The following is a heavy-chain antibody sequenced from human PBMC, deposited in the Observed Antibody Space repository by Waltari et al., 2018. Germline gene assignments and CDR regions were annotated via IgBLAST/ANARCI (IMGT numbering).Heavy chain of an antibody. Sequence: QVQPQKSGPGLVKPSETLSLTCAVSGYSISSGYYWGWIRQPPGKGLEWIGSIYHSGSTYYNPSLKSRVTISVDTSKNQFSLKLSSVTAADTAVYYCARIAGVQGMDVWGQGTTVTVSS. V-gene: IGHV4-38-2*01. CDR3: ARIAGVQGMDV. CDR1: GYSISSGYY. D-gene: IGHD3-10*01. J-gene: IGHJ6*02. CDR2: IYHSGST.